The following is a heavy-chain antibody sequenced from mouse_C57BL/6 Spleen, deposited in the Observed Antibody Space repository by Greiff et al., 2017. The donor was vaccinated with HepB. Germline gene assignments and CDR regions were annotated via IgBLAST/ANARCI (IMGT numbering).Heavy chain of an antibody. J-gene: IGHJ4*01. D-gene: IGHD2-12*01. V-gene: IGHV1-64*01. CDR1: GYTFTSYW. Sequence: VQLQQPGAELVKPGASVKLSCKASGYTFTSYWMHWVKQRPGQGLEWIGMIHPNSGSTNYNEKFKSKATLTVDKSSSTAYMQLSSLTSEDSAVYYCARYDWYYAMDYWGQGTSVTVSS. CDR2: IHPNSGST. CDR3: ARYDWYYAMDY.